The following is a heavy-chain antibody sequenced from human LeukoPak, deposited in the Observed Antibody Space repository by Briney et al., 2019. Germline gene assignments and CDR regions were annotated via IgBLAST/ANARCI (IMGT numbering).Heavy chain of an antibody. Sequence: PSETLSLTCAVYGSSLSGYYWSWIRQSPGEGLEWIGEINHSGSTNYIPSLKSRVTMSVDTSKNHFSLQLSPVTAADTAVYFCARGRVSSSTWHSTYYYYFYMDVWGKGTTVTVSS. CDR2: INHSGST. CDR1: GSSLSGYY. CDR3: ARGRVSSSTWHSTYYYYFYMDV. V-gene: IGHV4-34*01. D-gene: IGHD4-11*01. J-gene: IGHJ6*03.